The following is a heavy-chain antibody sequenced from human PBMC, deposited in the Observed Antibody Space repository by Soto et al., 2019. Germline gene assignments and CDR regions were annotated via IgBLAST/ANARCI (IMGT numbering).Heavy chain of an antibody. Sequence: GGSLRLSCTASEFTFSGYWMHWVRQAPGKGLVWVSRINEDGSSADYADSVRGRFTISRDNAKNTLFLQMNSLRTEDTAIYYCSRGRSGWPGVDYWGTGTLVTVSS. J-gene: IGHJ4*02. V-gene: IGHV3-74*01. D-gene: IGHD6-19*01. CDR2: INEDGSSA. CDR1: EFTFSGYW. CDR3: SRGRSGWPGVDY.